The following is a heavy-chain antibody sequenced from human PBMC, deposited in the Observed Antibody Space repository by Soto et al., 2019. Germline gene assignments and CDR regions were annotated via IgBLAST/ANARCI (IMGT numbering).Heavy chain of an antibody. CDR1: GYTFINYD. CDR2: IDPGNGNT. CDR3: ARSCTSKSDGNCYSGYKWFDP. D-gene: IGHD2-21*01. V-gene: IGHV1-3*01. Sequence: ASVKVSCKVFGYTFINYDLHWVRQAPGQRLEWLGYIDPGNGNTKSSQKFQDRFTISRDTSATTVYMELSSLRSEDTAVYYCARSCTSKSDGNCYSGYKWFDPWGQGTLVTVS. J-gene: IGHJ5*02.